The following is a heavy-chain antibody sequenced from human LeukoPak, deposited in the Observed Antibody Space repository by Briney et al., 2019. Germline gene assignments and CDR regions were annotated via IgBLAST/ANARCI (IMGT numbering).Heavy chain of an antibody. Sequence: GGSLRLSCAPSGFTFNAYPMNWVRQAPGKGLEWISYITHNSDSVYYADSVKSRFAISRDNAKNSLYLQMNSLRAEDTAMYYCVKEHDCAIDFWGQGTLVTVSS. CDR1: GFTFNAYP. D-gene: IGHD1-1*01. J-gene: IGHJ4*02. CDR3: VKEHDCAIDF. CDR2: ITHNSDSV. V-gene: IGHV3-48*01.